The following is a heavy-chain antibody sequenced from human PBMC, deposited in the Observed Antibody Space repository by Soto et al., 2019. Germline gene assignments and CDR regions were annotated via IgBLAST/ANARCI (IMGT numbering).Heavy chain of an antibody. J-gene: IGHJ6*01. CDR1: GFTFSSYA. CDR3: AREGVNYGGMEV. CDR2: ISYDGSNK. V-gene: IGHV3-30-3*01. D-gene: IGHD2-8*01. Sequence: GGSLRLSCAASGFTFSSYAMHCVRQAPGKGLEWVAVISYDGSNKYYADSVKGRFTISRDNSKNTLYLQMNSLRAEDTAVYYCAREGVNYGGMEVWGQGTTVIVSS.